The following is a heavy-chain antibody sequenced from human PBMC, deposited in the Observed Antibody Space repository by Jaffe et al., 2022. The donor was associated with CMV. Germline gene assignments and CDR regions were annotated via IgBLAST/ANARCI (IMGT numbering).Heavy chain of an antibody. CDR2: IRSKTYDGTT. CDR3: TAGRNWGWGDFDY. Sequence: EVQLVESGGGLVEPGRSLRLSCTDSGLTFGDYAVTWFRQAPGKGLEWVGFIRSKTYDGTTEYAASVKGRFTISRDDSKNIAYLQMNSLKIEDTAVYYCTAGRNWGWGDFDYWGQGTLVTVSS. D-gene: IGHD7-27*01. V-gene: IGHV3-49*03. J-gene: IGHJ4*02. CDR1: GLTFGDYA.